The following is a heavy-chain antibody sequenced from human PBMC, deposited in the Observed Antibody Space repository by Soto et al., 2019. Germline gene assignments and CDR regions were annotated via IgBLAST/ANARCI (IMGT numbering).Heavy chain of an antibody. CDR1: GVSFNNNG. CDR3: ARVLYYGSGSYSPYGMDV. Sequence: QVQLVQSGAEVKKPGSSVKVSCKTSGVSFNNNGIGWVRQAPGHGLEWMGGVSPPFRTSNYARKFQGRISITADASTGTVNMGLSSRTSESTAQYYCARVLYYGSGSYSPYGMDVWGQGTTVTVSS. V-gene: IGHV1-69*01. D-gene: IGHD3-10*01. J-gene: IGHJ6*02. CDR2: VSPPFRTS.